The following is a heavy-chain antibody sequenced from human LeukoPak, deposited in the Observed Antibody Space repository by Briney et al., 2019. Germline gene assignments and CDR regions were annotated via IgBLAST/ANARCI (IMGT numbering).Heavy chain of an antibody. CDR1: GYSISSGYY. Sequence: SETLSLTCSVSGYSISSGYYWGWIRQPPGKGPEWIGSIYYSGSTYYNPSLKSRVTISLDTSKNQFSLKLSSVTAADAAVYYCARDNSGYFTHFDYWGQGTLVTVSS. CDR3: ARDNSGYFTHFDY. J-gene: IGHJ4*02. CDR2: IYYSGST. V-gene: IGHV4-38-2*02. D-gene: IGHD3-3*01.